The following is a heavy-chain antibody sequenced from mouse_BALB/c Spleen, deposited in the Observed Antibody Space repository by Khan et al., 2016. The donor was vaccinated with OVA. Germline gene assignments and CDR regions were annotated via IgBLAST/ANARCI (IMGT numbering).Heavy chain of an antibody. CDR3: ARGLNYYGSWFAY. V-gene: IGHV9-1*02. D-gene: IGHD1-1*01. Sequence: QIQLVQSGPELKKPGETVKISCKASGYTFTNYGMNWVKQAPGKGLKWMGWINTYTGEPTYADDFKGRFAFSLETSASTAYLQINNLKNEDMATXFYARGLNYYGSWFAYWGQGTLVTVSA. J-gene: IGHJ3*01. CDR1: GYTFTNYG. CDR2: INTYTGEP.